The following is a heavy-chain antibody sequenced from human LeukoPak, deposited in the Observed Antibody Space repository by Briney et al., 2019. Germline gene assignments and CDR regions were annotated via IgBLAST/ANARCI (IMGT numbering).Heavy chain of an antibody. CDR1: GFTFSSYA. J-gene: IGHJ4*02. D-gene: IGHD3-22*01. Sequence: PGGSLRLSCAASGFTFSSYAMHWVRQAPGKGLEWVAVISYDGSNKYYADSVKGRFTISRDNSKNTLYLQMNSLRAEDTAVYYCVRDSSGYHEPNAFDYWGQGTLVTVSS. V-gene: IGHV3-30*04. CDR2: ISYDGSNK. CDR3: VRDSSGYHEPNAFDY.